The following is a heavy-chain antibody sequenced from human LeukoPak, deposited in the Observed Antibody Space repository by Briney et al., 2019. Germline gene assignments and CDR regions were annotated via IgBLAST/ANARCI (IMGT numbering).Heavy chain of an antibody. Sequence: GGSLRLSCAASGFTFSNYAMSWVRQVPGKGLEWVSSISGSGGSTYYADSVKGRFTISRDNSKNTLYLQMNSLGAEDTALYYCAEWNSVYWYFDLWGRGTLVTVSS. CDR2: ISGSGGST. CDR1: GFTFSNYA. V-gene: IGHV3-23*01. D-gene: IGHD1-1*01. J-gene: IGHJ2*01. CDR3: AEWNSVYWYFDL.